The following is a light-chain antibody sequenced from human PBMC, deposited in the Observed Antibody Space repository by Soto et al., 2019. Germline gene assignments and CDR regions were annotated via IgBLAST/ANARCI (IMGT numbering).Light chain of an antibody. Sequence: QSVLTQPPSVSGAPGQRVTISCTGSSSNIGATYDVQWYQQLPGTAPKLLIYGNSNRPSGVPDRFSGSKSGTSASLAITGLQADDEADYYCQSYDSSLSAHDVFGTGTKPTVL. CDR2: GNS. J-gene: IGLJ1*01. V-gene: IGLV1-40*01. CDR1: SSNIGATYD. CDR3: QSYDSSLSAHDV.